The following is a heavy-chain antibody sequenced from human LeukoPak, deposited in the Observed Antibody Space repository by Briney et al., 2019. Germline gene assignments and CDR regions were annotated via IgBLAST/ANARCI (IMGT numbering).Heavy chain of an antibody. CDR1: GFTFSYYY. CDR2: INICSTNT. J-gene: IGHJ5*02. CDR3: APDGVGFDT. Sequence: GGSLRLSCAASGFTFSYYYMIWIRQAPGKGLEWLSYINICSTNTHYADSVKGRFTISRDNAKKSLYVEMNNLRDEDTVVYYCAPDGVGFDTWGQGVLVTVSS. V-gene: IGHV3-11*03. D-gene: IGHD5-24*01.